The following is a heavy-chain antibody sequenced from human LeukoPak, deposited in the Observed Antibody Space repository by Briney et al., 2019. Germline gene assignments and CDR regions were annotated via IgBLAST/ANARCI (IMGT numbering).Heavy chain of an antibody. CDR3: ARRGGNYYIDY. CDR1: GGTFSSYG. D-gene: IGHD4-23*01. J-gene: IGHJ4*02. CDR2: IGAYNGNT. V-gene: IGHV1-18*01. Sequence: ASVKVSCKASGGTFSSYGINWVRQAPGQGLEWMGWIGAYNGNTNYAQNLQGRVTMTTDTSTGTAYMELRSLRSDDTAVYYCARRGGNYYIDYWGQGTLVTVSS.